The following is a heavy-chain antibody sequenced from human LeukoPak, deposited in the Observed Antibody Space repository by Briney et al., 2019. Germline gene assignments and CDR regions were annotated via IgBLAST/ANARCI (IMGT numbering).Heavy chain of an antibody. CDR2: INPSGGST. V-gene: IGHV1-46*01. CDR3: ARERLRFLEWLFNTRNWFDP. Sequence: ASVKVSCKASGSTFTSYYMHWVRQPPGQGLEWMGIINPSGGSTSYAQKFQGRVTMTSDTSTSTVYMELSSLRSEDTAVYYCARERLRFLEWLFNTRNWFDPWGQGTLVTVSS. D-gene: IGHD3-3*01. CDR1: GSTFTSYY. J-gene: IGHJ5*02.